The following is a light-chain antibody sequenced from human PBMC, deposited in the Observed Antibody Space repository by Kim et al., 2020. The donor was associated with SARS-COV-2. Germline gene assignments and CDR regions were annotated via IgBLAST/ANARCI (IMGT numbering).Light chain of an antibody. CDR3: QQRRNLIS. J-gene: IGKJ5*01. Sequence: SLSPGERATLSCRASQSVGNSLAWYQQKPGHAPRLVIYDASNRATGIPVRFSGGGSGTDFTLTISSLEPDDFAVYYCQQRRNLISFGQGTRLEIK. CDR2: DAS. V-gene: IGKV3-11*01. CDR1: QSVGNS.